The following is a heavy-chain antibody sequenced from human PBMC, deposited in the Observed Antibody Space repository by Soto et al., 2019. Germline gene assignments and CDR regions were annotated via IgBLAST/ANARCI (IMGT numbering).Heavy chain of an antibody. V-gene: IGHV5-51*01. CDR3: ARGGRYSSYCCASDV. CDR1: GYDFSTYY. J-gene: IGHJ3*01. Sequence: PGGSLKISCKVSGYDFSTYYIGWVRQMPGKGLEWLGLIHPRDSDTRYSPSFQGQVTISVDQSINTAYLQWSSLKASDTATYYCARGGRYSSYCCASDVWGQGTKVTVSS. CDR2: IHPRDSDT. D-gene: IGHD6-6*01.